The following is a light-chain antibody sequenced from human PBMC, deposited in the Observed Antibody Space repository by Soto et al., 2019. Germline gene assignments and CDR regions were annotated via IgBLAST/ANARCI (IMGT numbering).Light chain of an antibody. CDR1: QGITNY. J-gene: IGKJ1*01. V-gene: IGKV1-27*01. CDR3: QKYNSAHSYS. Sequence: DVQMTLSPSSLSASVGDSVTLTCRASQGITNYLAWYQQKPGKVPRLLIYGASTLQSGVPSRFSGSGSGTYFTLTIDSLQPEDVATYYCQKYNSAHSYSFGQGTKVEIK. CDR2: GAS.